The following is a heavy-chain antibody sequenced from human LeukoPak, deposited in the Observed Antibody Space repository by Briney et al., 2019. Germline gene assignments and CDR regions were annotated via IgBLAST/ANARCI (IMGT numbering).Heavy chain of an antibody. CDR2: IIPILGIA. CDR1: GGTFSSYA. J-gene: IGHJ4*02. D-gene: IGHD2-2*01. Sequence: GASVKVSCKASGGTFSSYAISWVRQAPGQGLEWMGRIIPILGIANYAQKFQGRVTITADKSTSTAYMELSSLRSDDTAVYYCARLGYCSSTSCMDIDYWGQGTLVTVSS. V-gene: IGHV1-69*04. CDR3: ARLGYCSSTSCMDIDY.